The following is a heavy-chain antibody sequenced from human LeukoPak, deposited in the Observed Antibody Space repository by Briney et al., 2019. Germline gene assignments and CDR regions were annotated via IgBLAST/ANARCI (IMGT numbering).Heavy chain of an antibody. D-gene: IGHD6-13*01. J-gene: IGHJ6*02. Sequence: EASVKVSCKASGYTITSNGISWVRQAPGQGLEWMGWISAYNGNTNYAQKVQGRVTMTTDTSTSTGYMELRSLRSDDTAVYYCARVAATIYWYYGMDVWGQGTTVTVPS. V-gene: IGHV1-18*01. CDR3: ARVAATIYWYYGMDV. CDR1: GYTITSNG. CDR2: ISAYNGNT.